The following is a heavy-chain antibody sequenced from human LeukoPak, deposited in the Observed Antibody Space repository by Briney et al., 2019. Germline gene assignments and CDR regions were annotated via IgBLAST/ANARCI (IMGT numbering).Heavy chain of an antibody. Sequence: PGRSLRLSCAASGFTFSNYAMHWVRQAPGKGLEWAAVISYDGSNKYYADSVKGRFTISRDNSKNTLYLQVNSLRAEDTAVYYCARDNYGSDYWGQGTLVTVSS. V-gene: IGHV3-30-3*01. CDR3: ARDNYGSDY. D-gene: IGHD3-10*01. CDR2: ISYDGSNK. CDR1: GFTFSNYA. J-gene: IGHJ4*02.